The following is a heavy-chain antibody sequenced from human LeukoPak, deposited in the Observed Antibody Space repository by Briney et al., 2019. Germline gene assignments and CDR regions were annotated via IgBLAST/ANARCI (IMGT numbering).Heavy chain of an antibody. CDR3: ATALGFDCSGGSCYDAFDI. J-gene: IGHJ3*02. CDR1: GYTLTELS. CDR2: FDPEDGET. V-gene: IGHV1-24*01. D-gene: IGHD2-15*01. Sequence: ASVKVSCKVSGYTLTELSMHWVRQAPGKGLEWMGGFDPEDGETIYAQKFQGRVTMTEDTSTDTAYMEPSSLRSEDTAVYYCATALGFDCSGGSCYDAFDIWGQGTMVTVSS.